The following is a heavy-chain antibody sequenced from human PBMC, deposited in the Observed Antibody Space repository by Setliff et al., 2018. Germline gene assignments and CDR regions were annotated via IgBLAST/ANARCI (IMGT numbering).Heavy chain of an antibody. CDR3: ARGIEAGVDY. Sequence: WASVKVSCKASGYTFTNYDINWVRQAPGQGLEWMGWMSPNNDNTGYAQKFQDRVIMTRNPSISTVYMELSSLRSEDTAVYYCARGIEAGVDYWGQGTQVTVSS. CDR2: MSPNNDNT. V-gene: IGHV1-8*02. J-gene: IGHJ4*02. CDR1: GYTFTNYD. D-gene: IGHD6-13*01.